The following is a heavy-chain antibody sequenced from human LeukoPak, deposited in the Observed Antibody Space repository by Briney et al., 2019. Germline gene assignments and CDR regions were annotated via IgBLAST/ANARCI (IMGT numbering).Heavy chain of an antibody. CDR2: IYHSGST. CDR1: GGSISSGGYY. CDR3: ARGGNGDYDGPSDAFDI. J-gene: IGHJ3*02. V-gene: IGHV4-30-2*01. Sequence: SETLSLTCTVSGGSISSGGYYWSWIRQPPGKGLEWIGYIYHSGSTYYNPSLKSRVTISVDRSKNQFSLKLSSVTAADTAVYYCARGGNGDYDGPSDAFDIWGQGTMVTVSS. D-gene: IGHD4-17*01.